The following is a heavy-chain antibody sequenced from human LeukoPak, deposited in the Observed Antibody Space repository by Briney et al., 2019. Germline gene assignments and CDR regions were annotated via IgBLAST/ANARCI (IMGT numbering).Heavy chain of an antibody. J-gene: IGHJ6*03. CDR3: ARGFWSGYLHNYYMDV. CDR1: GGIFSRYG. CDR2: IIPLFGTA. D-gene: IGHD3-3*01. V-gene: IGHV1-69*13. Sequence: GASVKVSCKASGGIFSRYGIGWVRQDRGQGLEGMGGIIPLFGTADYAQKIQGTVTIAADESTSTAYMELRSLRSEDTAVYYCARGFWSGYLHNYYMDVWGKGTTVIVSS.